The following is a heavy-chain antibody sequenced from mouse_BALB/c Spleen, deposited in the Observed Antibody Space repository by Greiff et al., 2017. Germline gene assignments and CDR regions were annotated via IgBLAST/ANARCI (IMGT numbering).Heavy chain of an antibody. V-gene: IGHV5-6-3*01. Sequence: EVQGVESGGGLVQPGGSLKLSCAASGFTFSSYGMSWVRQTPDKRLELVATINSNGGSTYYPDSVKGRFTISRDNAKNTLYLQMSSLKSEDTAMYYCARDRGWFDVWGAGTTVTVSS. CDR2: INSNGGST. CDR1: GFTFSSYG. J-gene: IGHJ1*01. D-gene: IGHD2-3*01. CDR3: ARDRGWFDV.